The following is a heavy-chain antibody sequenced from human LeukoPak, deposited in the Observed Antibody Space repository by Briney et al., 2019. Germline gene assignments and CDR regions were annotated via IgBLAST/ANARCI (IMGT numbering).Heavy chain of an antibody. D-gene: IGHD6-6*01. CDR3: ARDSLEYTTSSAAY. CDR1: GFIFSNYG. Sequence: GGSLRLSCAASGFIFSNYGMHWVRQAPGKGLEWVAIIKQDGSEKYSVDSVKGRFIISRDNAKNSLYLQMNRLRAEDTAVYYCARDSLEYTTSSAAYWGQGTLVTVSS. J-gene: IGHJ4*02. CDR2: IKQDGSEK. V-gene: IGHV3-7*01.